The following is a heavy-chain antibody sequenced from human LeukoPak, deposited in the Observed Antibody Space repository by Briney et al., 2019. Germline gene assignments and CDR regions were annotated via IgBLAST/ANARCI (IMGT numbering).Heavy chain of an antibody. Sequence: GASVKVSCKASGYTFTGYYMHWVRQAPGQGLEWMGWINPNSGGTNYAQKFQGRVTMTRDTSISTAYMELSRLRSDDTAVYYCARARGGNTAMVKGGYWFDPWGQGTLVTVSS. J-gene: IGHJ5*02. CDR1: GYTFTGYY. D-gene: IGHD5-18*01. V-gene: IGHV1-2*02. CDR2: INPNSGGT. CDR3: ARARGGNTAMVKGGYWFDP.